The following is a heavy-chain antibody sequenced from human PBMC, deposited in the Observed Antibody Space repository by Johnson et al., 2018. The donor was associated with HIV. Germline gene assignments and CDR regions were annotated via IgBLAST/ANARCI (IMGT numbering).Heavy chain of an antibody. Sequence: QVQLVESGGGLVKPGGSLRLSCAASGFTFGNACMSWVRQAPGKGLEWVSGISSSGGTIGYADSVKGRFTNSSDNAKNSLYLQMNSLRGEDTAVYYCASGVAARARGGFSAFDIWGQGTVVTVSS. CDR1: GFTFGNAC. J-gene: IGHJ3*02. V-gene: IGHV3-11*01. CDR2: ISSSGGTI. CDR3: ASGVAARARGGFSAFDI. D-gene: IGHD6-6*01.